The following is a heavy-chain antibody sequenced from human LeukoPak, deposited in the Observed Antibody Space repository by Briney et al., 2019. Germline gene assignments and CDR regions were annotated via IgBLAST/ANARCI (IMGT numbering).Heavy chain of an antibody. CDR3: ARGGDGDYYYYYYMDV. CDR2: INPSGGST. CDR1: GYTFTSYY. V-gene: IGHV1-46*01. Sequence: ASVKVSCKASGYTFTSYYMHWVRRAPGQGLEWMGIINPSGGSTSYAQKFQGRVTMTRDMSTSTVYMELSSLRSEDTAVYYCARGGDGDYYYYYYMDVWGKGTTVTVSS. D-gene: IGHD4-17*01. J-gene: IGHJ6*03.